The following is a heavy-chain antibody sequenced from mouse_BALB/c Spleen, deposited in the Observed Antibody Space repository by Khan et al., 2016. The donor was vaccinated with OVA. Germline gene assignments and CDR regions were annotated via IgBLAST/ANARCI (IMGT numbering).Heavy chain of an antibody. J-gene: IGHJ1*01. D-gene: IGHD2-14*01. CDR1: GYTFTNYG. CDR3: ARTYYSYDRYFDV. V-gene: IGHV9-1*02. Sequence: QIQLVQSGPELKKPGETVKISCKASGYTFTNYGMNWVKQAPGKGLKWMGWINTYTGEPTYADDFKGRFAFSLETSASTAYLQISNRKNEDMATFFCARTYYSYDRYFDVWGAGTTVTVSS. CDR2: INTYTGEP.